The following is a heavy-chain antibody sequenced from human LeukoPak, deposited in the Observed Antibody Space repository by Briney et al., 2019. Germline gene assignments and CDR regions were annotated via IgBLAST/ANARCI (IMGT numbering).Heavy chain of an antibody. CDR2: IYYTGSA. D-gene: IGHD2-8*01. Sequence: SETLSLTCTVSRGSVSSSTYYWSWVRQPPGKGLEWIASIYYTGSAYYNPSLKSRVTISLDMSKNEFFLTMTSVTAADTAVYFCTAEKNGSPHYWGQGTQVTVSS. CDR1: RGSVSSSTYY. CDR3: TAEKNGSPHY. J-gene: IGHJ4*02. V-gene: IGHV4-39*07.